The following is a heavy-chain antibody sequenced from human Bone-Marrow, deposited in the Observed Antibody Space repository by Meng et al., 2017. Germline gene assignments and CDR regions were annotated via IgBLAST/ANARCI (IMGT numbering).Heavy chain of an antibody. CDR1: GFTFSSYA. Sequence: VGLVGAGGGVARPWRSLGLSCAASGFTFSSYAMHWVRQAPGKGLEWVAVISHDANYKYYTDSVKGRFTISRDNSNNILYLQMNSLRIEDTTVYYCARESTGRLDYWGQGTLVTVSS. CDR3: ARESTGRLDY. CDR2: ISHDANYK. J-gene: IGHJ4*02. V-gene: IGHV3-30*04. D-gene: IGHD4-17*01.